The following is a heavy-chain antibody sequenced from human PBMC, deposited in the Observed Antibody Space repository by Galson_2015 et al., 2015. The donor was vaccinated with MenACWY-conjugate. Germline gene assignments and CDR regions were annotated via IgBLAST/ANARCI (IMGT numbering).Heavy chain of an antibody. CDR3: FAINSGTDF. D-gene: IGHD1-26*01. CDR1: GFIFNTYW. Sequence: SLRLSCAASGFIFNTYWMHWVRQAPGKGLVWVSRINPGGSSTYYADSVKGRFTISRDNSKNTAYLQMNSLRAEDTAMYHCFAINSGTDFWGQGTLVTVSS. CDR2: INPGGSST. V-gene: IGHV3-74*01. J-gene: IGHJ4*02.